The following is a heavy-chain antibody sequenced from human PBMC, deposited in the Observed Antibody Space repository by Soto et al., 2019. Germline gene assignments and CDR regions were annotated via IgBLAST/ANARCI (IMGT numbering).Heavy chain of an antibody. V-gene: IGHV5-51*01. Sequence: GESLKISCKASGYIFTRYWIGWVRQLPGKGLEWMAIISPSDSDTRYSPSFQGHVTISVDKSISTAYLQWTSLKASDTAIYYCARQKGTVTLDYWSHGTLVTVSS. CDR3: ARQKGTVTLDY. D-gene: IGHD4-17*01. CDR1: GYIFTRYW. CDR2: ISPSDSDT. J-gene: IGHJ4*01.